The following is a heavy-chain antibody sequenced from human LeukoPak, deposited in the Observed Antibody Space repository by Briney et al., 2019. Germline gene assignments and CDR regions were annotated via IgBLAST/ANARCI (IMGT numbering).Heavy chain of an antibody. Sequence: SGGSLRLSCAASGFTFSSNSMNWVRQAPGKGLEWVSYISSSSSTIYYADSVKGRFTISRDNAKNSLYLQMNSLRAEDTAVYYCARAPRYDSSGYYYVWGQGTLVTVSS. V-gene: IGHV3-48*01. CDR1: GFTFSSNS. J-gene: IGHJ4*02. D-gene: IGHD3-22*01. CDR3: ARAPRYDSSGYYYV. CDR2: ISSSSSTI.